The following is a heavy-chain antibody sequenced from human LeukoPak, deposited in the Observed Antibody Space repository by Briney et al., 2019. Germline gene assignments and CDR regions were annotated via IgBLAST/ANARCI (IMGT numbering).Heavy chain of an antibody. CDR1: GFTFSDYY. Sequence: GGSLRLSCAASGFTFSDYYMSWIRQAPGKGLEWVSYISSGSSYTNYADSVKGRFTISRDNAKNSPYLQMNSLRAEDPAVYYCARDSSSWRKDYWGQGALVTVSS. CDR3: ARDSSSWRKDY. V-gene: IGHV3-11*05. D-gene: IGHD6-13*01. CDR2: ISSGSSYT. J-gene: IGHJ4*02.